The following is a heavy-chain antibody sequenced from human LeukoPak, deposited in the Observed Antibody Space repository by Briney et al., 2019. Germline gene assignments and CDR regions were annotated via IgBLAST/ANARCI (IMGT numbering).Heavy chain of an antibody. CDR3: ARALYEQLPIFDY. CDR2: ISSSSSYI. V-gene: IGHV3-21*01. D-gene: IGHD6-13*01. Sequence: GGSLRLSCAASGFTFSSYSMNWVRQAPGKGLEWVSSISSSSSYIYYADSVKGRFTISRDNAKNSLYLQMNSLRAEDTAVYYSARALYEQLPIFDYWGQGTLVTVSS. J-gene: IGHJ4*02. CDR1: GFTFSSYS.